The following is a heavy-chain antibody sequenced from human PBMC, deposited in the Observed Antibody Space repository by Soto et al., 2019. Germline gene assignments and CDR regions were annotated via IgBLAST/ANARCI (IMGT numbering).Heavy chain of an antibody. J-gene: IGHJ4*02. D-gene: IGHD2-15*01. CDR3: AKDWRYCSGGSCYGMYYFDY. CDR2: ISGSGGST. Sequence: EVQLLESGGGLVQPGGSLRLSCAASGFTFSSYAMSWVRQAPGKGLEWVSAISGSGGSTYYADSVKGRFTISRDKSKNTLYLRMNSLRAEDTAVYYCAKDWRYCSGGSCYGMYYFDYWGQGTLVTASS. V-gene: IGHV3-23*01. CDR1: GFTFSSYA.